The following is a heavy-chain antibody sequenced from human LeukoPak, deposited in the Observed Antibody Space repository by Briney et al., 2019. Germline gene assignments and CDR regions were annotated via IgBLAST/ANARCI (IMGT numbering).Heavy chain of an antibody. Sequence: SETLSLTCTVSGGSTSRSGDYWGWIRQPPGKGLEWIGSFYYSGSTYYNPALKSRVTISVDTSKNQFSLKLSSVTAADTAVYYCARLTYSSSSAVDYWGQGTLVTVSS. J-gene: IGHJ4*02. V-gene: IGHV4-39*01. CDR3: ARLTYSSSSAVDY. CDR2: FYYSGST. CDR1: GGSTSRSGDY. D-gene: IGHD6-6*01.